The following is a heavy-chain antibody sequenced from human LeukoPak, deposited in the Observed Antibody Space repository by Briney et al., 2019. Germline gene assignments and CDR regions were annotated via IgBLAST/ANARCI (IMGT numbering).Heavy chain of an antibody. D-gene: IGHD6-19*01. Sequence: SETLSLTCAVYGGSFSGYYWSWIRQPPGKGLEWIGEINHSGSTNYNPSLKSRVTVSVDTSKNQFSLKLSSVTAADTAVYYCARRSGWSHPFDYWGQGTLVTVSS. J-gene: IGHJ4*02. V-gene: IGHV4-34*01. CDR1: GGSFSGYY. CDR2: INHSGST. CDR3: ARRSGWSHPFDY.